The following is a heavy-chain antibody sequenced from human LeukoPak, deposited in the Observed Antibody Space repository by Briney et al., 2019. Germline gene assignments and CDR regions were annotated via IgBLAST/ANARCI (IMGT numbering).Heavy chain of an antibody. J-gene: IGHJ4*02. Sequence: ASVKVSCKASGYTFTGYYMHWVRQAPGQGLEWMGWINPNSGGTNYAQKFQGWVTMTRDTSISTAYMELSRLRSDDTAVYYCAKGGGIYSYGHRDYFDYWGQGTLVTVSS. CDR2: INPNSGGT. CDR1: GYTFTGYY. V-gene: IGHV1-2*04. CDR3: AKGGGIYSYGHRDYFDY. D-gene: IGHD5-18*01.